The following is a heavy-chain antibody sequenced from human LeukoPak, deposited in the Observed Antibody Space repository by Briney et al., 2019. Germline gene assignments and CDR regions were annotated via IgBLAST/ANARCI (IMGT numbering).Heavy chain of an antibody. D-gene: IGHD1-26*01. Sequence: GGSLRLSCAASGFTFSSYSMNWVRQAPGKGLEWVSSISSSSSYIYYADSVKGQFTISRDNAKNSLYLQMNSLRAEDTAVYYCARDYLLEAGNWFDPWGQGTLVTVSS. CDR2: ISSSSSYI. CDR1: GFTFSSYS. CDR3: ARDYLLEAGNWFDP. J-gene: IGHJ5*02. V-gene: IGHV3-21*01.